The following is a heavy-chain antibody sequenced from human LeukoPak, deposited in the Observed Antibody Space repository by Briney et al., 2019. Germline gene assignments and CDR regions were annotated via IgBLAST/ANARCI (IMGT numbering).Heavy chain of an antibody. CDR3: GKGLAYTYPYSGNMDV. V-gene: IGHV3-30*02. Sequence: GGSLRLSCVASGFTFSSRDWMTWVRQAPGKGLEWVAFIRYDGTDKYYADSVKGRFTISRDNSENTVSLQLNSLRAEDTAVYYCGKGLAYTYPYSGNMDVWGKGTTVTISS. CDR1: GFTFSSRDW. CDR2: IRYDGTDK. D-gene: IGHD5-18*01. J-gene: IGHJ6*03.